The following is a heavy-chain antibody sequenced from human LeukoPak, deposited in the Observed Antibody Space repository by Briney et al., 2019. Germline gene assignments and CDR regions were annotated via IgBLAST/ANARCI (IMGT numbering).Heavy chain of an antibody. CDR2: ISYDGSNK. CDR1: GFTFSSYA. Sequence: PGRSLRLSCAASGFTFSSYAMHWVRQAPGKGLEWVAVISYDGSNKYYADSVKGRFTISRDNSKNTLYLQMNSLRAEDTAVYYCAREGSGYFDYYGMDVWGQGTTVTVSS. D-gene: IGHD2-15*01. V-gene: IGHV3-30*04. CDR3: AREGSGYFDYYGMDV. J-gene: IGHJ6*02.